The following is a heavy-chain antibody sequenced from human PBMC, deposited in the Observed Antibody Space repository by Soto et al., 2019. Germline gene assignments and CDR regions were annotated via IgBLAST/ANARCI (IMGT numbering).Heavy chain of an antibody. CDR2: ISHSGSST. J-gene: IGHJ5*02. Sequence: EVQFLESGGGLVQPGGSLRLSCAASGVTFSNYAMNWFRQAPGKGLEWVSGISHSGSSTYYADSVKGRFTISRDNSKNTLFVQRNGLTAEEPAVCYCAKGCWVHPGSEGGNGLDPWGQGTLVTVSS. V-gene: IGHV3-23*01. D-gene: IGHD3-10*01. CDR1: GVTFSNYA. CDR3: AKGCWVHPGSEGGNGLDP.